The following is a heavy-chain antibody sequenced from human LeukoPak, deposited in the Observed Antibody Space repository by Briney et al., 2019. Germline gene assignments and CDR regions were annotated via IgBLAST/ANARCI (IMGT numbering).Heavy chain of an antibody. J-gene: IGHJ4*02. CDR3: VRDSPADY. Sequence: PGGSLRLSCAASGFTFSSYSMHWVRQAPGKGLEWVSYISRSNDTMYYADSVKGRFTISRDNAKNSLFLQMNSLRAEVTAVYYCVRDSPADYWGQGTLVTVSS. V-gene: IGHV3-48*04. CDR2: ISRSNDTM. CDR1: GFTFSSYS.